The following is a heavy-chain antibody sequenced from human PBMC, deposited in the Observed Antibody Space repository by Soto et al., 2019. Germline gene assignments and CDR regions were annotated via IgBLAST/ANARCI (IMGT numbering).Heavy chain of an antibody. CDR2: ISYDGTNK. Sequence: QVQLVESGGGEVQPGRSLTISCAASGFTFSTYGMHWVRQTPGKGLERVAVISYDGTNKVYSDSVKGRFTISRDNFKNTLTLQMNSLRADDTAVYSCAKDLQSYGDYDYYCYGMDVWGIGTRVTVSS. D-gene: IGHD4-17*01. CDR1: GFTFSTYG. CDR3: AKDLQSYGDYDYYCYGMDV. J-gene: IGHJ6*04. V-gene: IGHV3-30*18.